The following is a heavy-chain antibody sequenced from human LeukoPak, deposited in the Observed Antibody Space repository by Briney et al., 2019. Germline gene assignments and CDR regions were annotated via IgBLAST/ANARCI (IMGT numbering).Heavy chain of an antibody. CDR3: ASSYYDSSGYYPFDY. Sequence: SQTLSLTCTVSGGSISTCSYYWSCIRQPAGKGLEGIGRIYTSGSTNYNPSLKSRVTISVDTSKNQFSLKLSSVTAADTAVYYCASSYYDSSGYYPFDYWGQGTLVTVSS. V-gene: IGHV4-61*02. CDR1: GGSISTCSYY. J-gene: IGHJ4*02. CDR2: IYTSGST. D-gene: IGHD3-22*01.